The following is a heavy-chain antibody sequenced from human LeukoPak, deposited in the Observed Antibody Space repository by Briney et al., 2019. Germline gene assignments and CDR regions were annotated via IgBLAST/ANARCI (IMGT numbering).Heavy chain of an antibody. Sequence: SETLSLTCTVSGGSISSYYWSWIRRPPGKGLEWIGYIYYSGSTNYNPSLKSRVTISVDTSKNQFSLKLSSVTAADTAVYYCARGPFSSSSEAAFDYWGQGTLVTVSS. CDR1: GGSISSYY. CDR2: IYYSGST. CDR3: ARGPFSSSSEAAFDY. V-gene: IGHV4-59*01. J-gene: IGHJ4*02. D-gene: IGHD6-6*01.